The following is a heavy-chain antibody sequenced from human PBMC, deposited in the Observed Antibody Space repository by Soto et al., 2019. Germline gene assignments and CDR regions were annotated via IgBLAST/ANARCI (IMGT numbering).Heavy chain of an antibody. Sequence: GGSLRLSCAASGFTFSSYAMHWVRQAPGQGLEWVAVISYDGSNKYYADSVKGRSTISRDNSKNTLYLQMNSLRAEDTAVYYCASNEGSLSGSYYFYYYGMDVWGQGTTVTVSS. V-gene: IGHV3-30-3*01. D-gene: IGHD3-10*01. J-gene: IGHJ6*02. CDR2: ISYDGSNK. CDR3: ASNEGSLSGSYYFYYYGMDV. CDR1: GFTFSSYA.